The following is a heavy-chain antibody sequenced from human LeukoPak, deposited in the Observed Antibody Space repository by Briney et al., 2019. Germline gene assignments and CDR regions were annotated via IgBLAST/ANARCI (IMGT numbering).Heavy chain of an antibody. V-gene: IGHV4-59*01. Sequence: SETLSLTCTVSGGSISSYYWNWIRQPPGGGLEWIGYIYYNGNTNYDPSLKSRVTISVDTSKNQFSLKLSSVTAADTAVYYCAREGAYSGWFDSWGQGTLVTVSS. CDR2: IYYNGNT. D-gene: IGHD3-16*01. CDR3: AREGAYSGWFDS. J-gene: IGHJ5*01. CDR1: GGSISSYY.